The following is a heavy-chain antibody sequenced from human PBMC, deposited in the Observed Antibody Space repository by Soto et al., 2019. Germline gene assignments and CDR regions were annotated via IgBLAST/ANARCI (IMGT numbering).Heavy chain of an antibody. CDR2: IIPIFGTA. CDR1: GGTFSSYA. V-gene: IGHV1-69*13. Sequence: ASVKVSCKASGGTFSSYAISWVRQAPGQGLEWMGGIIPIFGTANYAQKFQGRVTITADESTSKAYMELSSLRSEDTAVYYCAGAWGAPVIPSIYYYGMDVWGQGTTVTVSS. CDR3: AGAWGAPVIPSIYYYGMDV. J-gene: IGHJ6*02. D-gene: IGHD2-21*01.